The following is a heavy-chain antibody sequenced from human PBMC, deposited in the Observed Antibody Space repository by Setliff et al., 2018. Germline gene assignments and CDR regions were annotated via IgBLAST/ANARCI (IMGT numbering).Heavy chain of an antibody. V-gene: IGHV3-23*01. Sequence: GGSLRLSCATSGFTFSNYAMGWVRQAPGKGLEWVSVITSSGRDTYYTDSVKGRFTISRDNSDNTLYLQMNSLRDADTAIYYCVKGNQPYCTGPTCYPLDHWGQGTLVTVSS. D-gene: IGHD2-8*02. CDR1: GFTFSNYA. CDR2: ITSSGRDT. CDR3: VKGNQPYCTGPTCYPLDH. J-gene: IGHJ4*02.